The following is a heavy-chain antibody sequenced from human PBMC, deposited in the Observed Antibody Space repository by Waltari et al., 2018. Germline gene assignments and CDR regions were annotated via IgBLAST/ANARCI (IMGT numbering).Heavy chain of an antibody. Sequence: QVQLVQSGAEVKKPGSSVKVSCKASGGTFSSYAISWVRQAPGQGLEWMGGIIPILGRANYAQKFQGRVTITADKSTSTAYMELSSLRSEDTAVYYCARASPRIAAAGYDAFDIWGQGTMVTVSS. D-gene: IGHD6-13*01. J-gene: IGHJ3*02. CDR2: IIPILGRA. CDR3: ARASPRIAAAGYDAFDI. V-gene: IGHV1-69*10. CDR1: GGTFSSYA.